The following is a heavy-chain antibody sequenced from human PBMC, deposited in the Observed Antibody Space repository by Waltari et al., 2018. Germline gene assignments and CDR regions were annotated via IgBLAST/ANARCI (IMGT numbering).Heavy chain of an antibody. J-gene: IGHJ6*03. CDR2: INHSGST. V-gene: IGHV4-34*01. CDR3: ARDPHYHRSVFRYYYYYMDV. D-gene: IGHD3-10*01. CDR1: GGSFSGYY. Sequence: QVQLQQWGAGLLKPSETLSLTCAVYGGSFSGYYWSWIRQPPGKGLEWIGEINHSGSTNYNPALKSRVTISVDTSKNQFALKLSSVTAADTAVYYCARDPHYHRSVFRYYYYYMDVWGKGTTVTVSS.